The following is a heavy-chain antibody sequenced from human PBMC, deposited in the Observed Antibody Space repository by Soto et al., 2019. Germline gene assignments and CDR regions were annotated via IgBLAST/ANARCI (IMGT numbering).Heavy chain of an antibody. CDR2: SKNKANSYCT. J-gene: IGHJ4*02. V-gene: IGHV3-72*01. Sequence: EVQLVESGGALVQPGGSLRLACAASGFTFSDHYMDWIRQAPGKGLEWVGRSKNKANSYCTEYAASVKGRFSISRDDSQKAMYLQMHSLETEYAAVYYCARVGLSSACMRSRRHDHLGQGTLVTVSS. CDR3: ARVGLSSACMRSRRHDH. CDR1: GFTFSDHY. D-gene: IGHD2-8*01.